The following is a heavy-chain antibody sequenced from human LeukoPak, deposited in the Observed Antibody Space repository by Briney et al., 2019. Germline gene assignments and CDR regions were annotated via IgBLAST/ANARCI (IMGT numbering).Heavy chain of an antibody. V-gene: IGHV4-39*07. CDR3: ARTEWLPLYYFDY. J-gene: IGHJ4*02. Sequence: SETLSLTCTVSGGSITSTGYYWDWIRQPPGKGLEWIGEINHSGSTNYNPSLKSRVTISVDTSKNQFSLKLSSVTAADTAVYYCARTEWLPLYYFDYWGQGTLVTVSS. D-gene: IGHD6-19*01. CDR2: INHSGST. CDR1: GGSITSTGYY.